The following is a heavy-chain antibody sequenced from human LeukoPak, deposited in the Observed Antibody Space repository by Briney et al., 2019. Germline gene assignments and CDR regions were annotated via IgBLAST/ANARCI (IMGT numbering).Heavy chain of an antibody. Sequence: PGGSLRLSCAASGFTFSSYGMHWVRQAPGKGLEWVAVISYGGSNKYYADSVKGRFTISRDNSKNTLYLQMNSLRAEDTAVYYCAKTGHYYDSSGLADNWFDPWGQGTLVTVSS. V-gene: IGHV3-30*18. CDR1: GFTFSSYG. J-gene: IGHJ5*02. CDR3: AKTGHYYDSSGLADNWFDP. CDR2: ISYGGSNK. D-gene: IGHD3-22*01.